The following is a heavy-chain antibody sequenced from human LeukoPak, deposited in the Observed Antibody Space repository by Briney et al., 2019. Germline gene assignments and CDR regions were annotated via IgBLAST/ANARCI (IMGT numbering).Heavy chain of an antibody. CDR2: INTNTGNP. CDR1: GYTFTTYA. CDR3: ARVVSSLSIVAPY. J-gene: IGHJ4*02. V-gene: IGHV7-4-1*02. D-gene: IGHD6-6*01. Sequence: ASVKVSCKASGYTFTTYAMNWVRQAPGQGLEWMRWINTNTGNPTYAQGFTGRFVFSLDTSVSTAYLQITSLKAEDTAVYYCARVVSSLSIVAPYWGQGTLVTVSS.